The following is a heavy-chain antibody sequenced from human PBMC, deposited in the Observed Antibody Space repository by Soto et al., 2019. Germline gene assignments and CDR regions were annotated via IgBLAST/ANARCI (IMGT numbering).Heavy chain of an antibody. V-gene: IGHV1-46*01. CDR1: GYTFTSYY. J-gene: IGHJ4*02. CDR2: INPSGGST. Sequence: ASVKVSCKASGYTFTSYYMHWVRQAPGQGLEWMGIINPSGGSTSYAQKFQGRVTMTRDTSTSTVYMELSSLRSEDTAVYYCAREGGPRNRQQLIAASYWGQGTLVTVSS. CDR3: AREGGPRNRQQLIAASY. D-gene: IGHD6-13*01.